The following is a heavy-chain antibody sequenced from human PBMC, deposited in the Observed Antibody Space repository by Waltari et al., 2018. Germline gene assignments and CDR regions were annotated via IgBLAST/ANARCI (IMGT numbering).Heavy chain of an antibody. CDR1: GGTFSSYA. D-gene: IGHD3-10*01. CDR2: IIPIFGTA. J-gene: IGHJ4*02. Sequence: QVKLVQSGAEVKKPGSSVKVSCKASGGTFSSYALSWVRQAPGQGLEWMGGIIPIFGTANYAQKFQGRVTITADESTSTAYMELSSLRSEDTAVYYCARSPFYGSAPYQIDYWGQGTLVTVSS. CDR3: ARSPFYGSAPYQIDY. V-gene: IGHV1-69*13.